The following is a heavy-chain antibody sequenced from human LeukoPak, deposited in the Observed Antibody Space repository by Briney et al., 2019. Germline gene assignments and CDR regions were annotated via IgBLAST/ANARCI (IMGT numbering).Heavy chain of an antibody. CDR2: IQPGGST. Sequence: PSETLSLTCTVSGASSDSMRYSYWSWIRQPAGKGLEWMGRIQPGGSTNDNPSLKSRLTMSLDTSKSQFSLRLSSVTAADTAVYYCAKTTDLLEWLSFDYWARESWSPSPQ. D-gene: IGHD3-3*01. CDR1: GASSDSMRYSY. CDR3: AKTTDLLEWLSFDY. J-gene: IGHJ4*02. V-gene: IGHV4-4*07.